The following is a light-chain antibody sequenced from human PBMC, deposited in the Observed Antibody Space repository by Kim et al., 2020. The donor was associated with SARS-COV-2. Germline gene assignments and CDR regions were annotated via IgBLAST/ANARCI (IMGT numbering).Light chain of an antibody. Sequence: DIQMTQSPSSLSASVGDRVTITCRASQSIDSYLNWYQQKPGKAPKLLIYAASSLQSGVPSRFSGSGSGTDFTLSISSLQPEDFATYDCQESYSTPPYTFGQGTKLEI. V-gene: IGKV1-39*01. J-gene: IGKJ2*01. CDR1: QSIDSY. CDR2: AAS. CDR3: QESYSTPPYT.